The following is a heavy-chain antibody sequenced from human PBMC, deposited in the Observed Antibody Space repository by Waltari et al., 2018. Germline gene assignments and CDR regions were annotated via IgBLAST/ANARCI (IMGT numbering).Heavy chain of an antibody. J-gene: IGHJ4*02. CDR2: IIPCFGTT. D-gene: IGHD6-6*01. V-gene: IGHV1-69*06. CDR1: GGTFSSYA. Sequence: QVQLVQSGAEVKKPGSSVKVSCKASGGTFSSYAISWVRQAPGQGLEWMGGIIPCFGTTNSEQKCQGRGTFTADKSTSIVYMELSSLRSEDTAVYYCARTLAARPGWVYFFEYWGQGTLVTVAS. CDR3: ARTLAARPGWVYFFEY.